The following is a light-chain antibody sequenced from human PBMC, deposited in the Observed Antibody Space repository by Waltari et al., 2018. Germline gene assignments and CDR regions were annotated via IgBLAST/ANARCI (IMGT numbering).Light chain of an antibody. Sequence: TQEPAVSVAMGQTVRITCQGDSLRSYYASWYRQRPGQAPILIMYDKNSRPSGVPDRFSGSRSDNTASLTITGAQAEDEAYYYGHSRDASGVGGTFGGGTKLTVL. V-gene: IGLV3-19*01. CDR2: DKN. CDR3: HSRDASGVGGT. J-gene: IGLJ3*02. CDR1: SLRSYY.